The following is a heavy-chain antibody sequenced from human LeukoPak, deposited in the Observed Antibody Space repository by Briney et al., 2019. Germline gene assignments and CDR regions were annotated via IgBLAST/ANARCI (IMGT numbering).Heavy chain of an antibody. CDR1: GFTLSSYD. CDR3: ATDVTRTSGTYRYLGY. D-gene: IGHD1-26*01. Sequence: GGSLRLSCAASGFTLSSYDMHWVRQAPGKGLEWVAVTWYDGTNKYYADSVKGRFTISRDNSKNTLYLQMNSLKTEDTAVYYCATDVTRTSGTYRYLGYWGQGTLVTVSS. J-gene: IGHJ4*02. V-gene: IGHV3-33*01. CDR2: TWYDGTNK.